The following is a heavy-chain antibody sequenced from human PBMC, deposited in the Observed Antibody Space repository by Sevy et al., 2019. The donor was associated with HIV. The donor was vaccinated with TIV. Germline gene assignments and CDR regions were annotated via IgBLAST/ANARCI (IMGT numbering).Heavy chain of an antibody. J-gene: IGHJ4*02. Sequence: GGSLRLSCAASGFTFRRYDMHWVRQAPGRGLEWVAVVASRGNYKSFADCVGGRFTISRDNARNSLDLQMTSLRTEDTAVYYCAGLQSCGGDCYYFDSWGQGALVTVSS. CDR1: GFTFRRYD. CDR2: VASRGNYK. V-gene: IGHV3-30-3*01. CDR3: AGLQSCGGDCYYFDS. D-gene: IGHD2-21*02.